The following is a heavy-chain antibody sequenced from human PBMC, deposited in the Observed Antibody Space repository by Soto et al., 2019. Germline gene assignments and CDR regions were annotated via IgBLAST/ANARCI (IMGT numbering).Heavy chain of an antibody. V-gene: IGHV4-59*01. D-gene: IGHD2-2*01. CDR3: ARGGSSAAMRVWYYDL. Sequence: QVQLQESGPGLVKPSETLSLTCTVSGGSISRYYWNWIRQPPGKGLEWIGYIYYSGSTDYNPSLKSRVTMSVDTSKNQFSLNLSSVTAADTAVYYCARGGSSAAMRVWYYDLWGRGTLVTVSS. J-gene: IGHJ2*01. CDR1: GGSISRYY. CDR2: IYYSGST.